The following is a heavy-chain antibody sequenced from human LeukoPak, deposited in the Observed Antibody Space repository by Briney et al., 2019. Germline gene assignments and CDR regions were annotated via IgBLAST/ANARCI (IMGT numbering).Heavy chain of an antibody. CDR3: ARDLGSFYNVKAFDI. CDR2: ISDSGGRT. V-gene: IGHV3-23*01. Sequence: GGSLRLSCAASGLTFSIYAMGWVRQAPGKGLEWVSTISDSGGRTYYADSVKGRFTISRDNSKKTLYLQMNNLRAEDTAVYYCARDLGSFYNVKAFDIWGQGTLVTVSS. J-gene: IGHJ3*02. D-gene: IGHD3-10*01. CDR1: GLTFSIYA.